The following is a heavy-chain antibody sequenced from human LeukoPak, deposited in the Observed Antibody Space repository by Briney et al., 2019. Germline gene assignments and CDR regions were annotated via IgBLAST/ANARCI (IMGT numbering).Heavy chain of an antibody. CDR2: IYHSGST. V-gene: IGHV4-38-2*02. Sequence: KSSETLSLTCTVSGYSISSGYYWGRIRQPPGKGLEWIGSIYHSGSTYYNPSLKSRVTISVDTSKNQFSLKLSSVTAADTAVYYCARGWGYCSGGSCYSGNSNWFDPWGQGTLVTVSS. CDR3: ARGWGYCSGGSCYSGNSNWFDP. J-gene: IGHJ5*02. CDR1: GYSISSGYY. D-gene: IGHD2-15*01.